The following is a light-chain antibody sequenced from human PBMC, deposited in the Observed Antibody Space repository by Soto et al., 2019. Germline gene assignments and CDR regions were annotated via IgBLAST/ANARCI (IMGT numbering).Light chain of an antibody. CDR3: RQNNKWPPVT. V-gene: IGKV3-15*01. Sequence: EVVMTQSPATVSVFPGEGVTLSCRASQTISTDLAWYQQKPGQAPRLLIYGASTRATGVPDRFSGGGSGTEFTLTISSLQSEDFAFYYCRQNNKWPPVTFGGGTKVEIK. CDR1: QTISTD. CDR2: GAS. J-gene: IGKJ4*01.